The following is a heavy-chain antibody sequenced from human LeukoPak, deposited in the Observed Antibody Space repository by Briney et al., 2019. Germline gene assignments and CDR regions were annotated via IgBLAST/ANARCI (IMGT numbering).Heavy chain of an antibody. V-gene: IGHV3-23*01. CDR2: ISGSGDST. CDR3: AKDLRTILSAGFDN. Sequence: GGSLRLSCAASGFTFSSYAMSWVRQAPGKGLEWVSAISGSGDSTYYGDSVKGRFTISRDNSKNTLYLQMNSLRAEDTAVYYCAKDLRTILSAGFDNWGQGTLVTVSS. J-gene: IGHJ4*02. CDR1: GFTFSSYA. D-gene: IGHD3-3*01.